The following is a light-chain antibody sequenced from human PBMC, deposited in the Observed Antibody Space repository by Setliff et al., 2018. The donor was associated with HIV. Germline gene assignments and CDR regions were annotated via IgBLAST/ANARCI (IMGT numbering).Light chain of an antibody. CDR2: DAI. CDR3: SSYAGSRTFDV. J-gene: IGLJ1*01. V-gene: IGLV2-14*03. CDR1: GSDLHDYKY. Sequence: QSALTQPASVSGSRGQSITISCTGTGSDLHDYKYVSWYQQHPGKAPKVMIYDAIRRPTGVSDRFSGSKSGNTASLTISGLQAEDEADYYCSSYAGSRTFDVFGTGTKVTVL.